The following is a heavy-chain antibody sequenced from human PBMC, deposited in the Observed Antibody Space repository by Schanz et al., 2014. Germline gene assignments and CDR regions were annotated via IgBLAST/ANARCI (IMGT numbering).Heavy chain of an antibody. D-gene: IGHD6-13*01. V-gene: IGHV1-69*02. J-gene: IGHJ4*02. Sequence: QVHLVQSGAEVKKPGSSVKVSCKASGGTFSSYTISWVRQAPGQGLEWMGRIIPILGIANYAQNFQGRVTITADKSTSTAYMELTSLRSEDTAVYYCASSGAGYSSSWVFDYWGQGTLVTVSS. CDR1: GGTFSSYT. CDR2: IIPILGIA. CDR3: ASSGAGYSSSWVFDY.